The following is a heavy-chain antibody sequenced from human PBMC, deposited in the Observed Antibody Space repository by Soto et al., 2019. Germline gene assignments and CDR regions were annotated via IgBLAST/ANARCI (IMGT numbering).Heavy chain of an antibody. CDR3: TRVERFPSSWFDP. J-gene: IGHJ5*02. CDR1: GGSFRNYY. V-gene: IGHV4-34*01. CDR2: VNHSGEA. Sequence: PSETLSLTCGVYGGSFRNYYWIWVRQPPGKGLEWIGEVNHSGEATYNPSLQSRITISLDTSNNQFSLKMTSVTAADTAMYFCTRVERFPSSWFDPWGQGIQVTVSS. D-gene: IGHD6-13*01.